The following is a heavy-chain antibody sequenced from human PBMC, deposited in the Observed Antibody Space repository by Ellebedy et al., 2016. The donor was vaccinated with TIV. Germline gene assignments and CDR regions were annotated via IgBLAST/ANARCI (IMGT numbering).Heavy chain of an antibody. CDR1: GFTFSSYS. D-gene: IGHD6-13*01. J-gene: IGHJ6*02. CDR3: ARSGAAVHYHGMDG. Sequence: PGGSLRLSCAASGFTFSSYSFPWVPQAPGKGLEWVAYISSSSLSKYYADSVKGRFTISRDNAKNSLYLQMNSLRVEDTAVYYCARSGAAVHYHGMDGWGQGTTVTVSS. V-gene: IGHV3-48*04. CDR2: ISSSSLSK.